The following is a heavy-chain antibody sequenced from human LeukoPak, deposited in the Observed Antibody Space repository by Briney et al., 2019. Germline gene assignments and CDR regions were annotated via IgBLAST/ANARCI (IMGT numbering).Heavy chain of an antibody. V-gene: IGHV3-20*01. CDR1: GFTFDDYG. CDR2: INWNGGST. J-gene: IGHJ4*02. D-gene: IGHD5-18*01. Sequence: GGSLRLSCAASGFTFDDYGMSWVRQAPGKGLEWVSGINWNGGSTGYADSVKGRFTISRGNAKNSLYLQMNSLRAEDTALYHCARDVGYSYGSAPDYWGQGTLVTVSS. CDR3: ARDVGYSYGSAPDY.